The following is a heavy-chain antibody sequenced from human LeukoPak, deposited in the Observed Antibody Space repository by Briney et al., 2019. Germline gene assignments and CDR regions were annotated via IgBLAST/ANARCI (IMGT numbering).Heavy chain of an antibody. Sequence: PGGSLRLSCAASGFTFSSYSMNWVRQAPGKRLEWVSSISSSSSYIYYADSVKGRFTISRDNAKNSLYLQMNSLRAEDTAVYYCASQLRAQRTINYYYYGMDVWGQVTTVTVSS. CDR3: ASQLRAQRTINYYYYGMDV. V-gene: IGHV3-21*01. D-gene: IGHD1-1*01. CDR2: ISSSSSYI. J-gene: IGHJ6*02. CDR1: GFTFSSYS.